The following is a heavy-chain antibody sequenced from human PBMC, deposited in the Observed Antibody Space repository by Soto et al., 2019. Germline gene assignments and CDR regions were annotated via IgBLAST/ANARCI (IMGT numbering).Heavy chain of an antibody. Sequence: GASVKVSCKASGGTFSSYAISWVRQAPGQGLEWMGGIIPIFGTANYAQKFQGRVTITADESTSTAYMELSSLRSEDTAVYHCAGGKGIVGATSFDYWGQGTLVTVSS. D-gene: IGHD1-26*01. V-gene: IGHV1-69*13. CDR3: AGGKGIVGATSFDY. CDR1: GGTFSSYA. J-gene: IGHJ4*02. CDR2: IIPIFGTA.